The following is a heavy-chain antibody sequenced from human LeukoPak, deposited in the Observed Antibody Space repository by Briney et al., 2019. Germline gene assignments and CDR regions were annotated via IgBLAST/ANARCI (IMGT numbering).Heavy chain of an antibody. V-gene: IGHV4-59*08. CDR2: IYYSGST. Sequence: PSETLSLTCTVSGGSISSYYWSWIRQPPGKGLEWIGYIYYSGSTNYNPSLKSRVTISVDTSKNQFSLKLSSVTAADTAVYYCARVRVAVIDYWGQGTLVTVSS. J-gene: IGHJ4*02. D-gene: IGHD6-19*01. CDR3: ARVRVAVIDY. CDR1: GGSISSYY.